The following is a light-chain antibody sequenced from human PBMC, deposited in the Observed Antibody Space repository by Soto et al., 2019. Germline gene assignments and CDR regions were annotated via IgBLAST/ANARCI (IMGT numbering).Light chain of an antibody. V-gene: IGKV1-33*01. CDR3: QQYDNLPLT. CDR2: DAS. CDR1: QDISNY. J-gene: IGKJ4*01. Sequence: DIQMTQSPSSLSASVGDRVTITCQASQDISNYLNWYQQKPGKAPKLLIYDASNLETGVPSRFSGSGSWTDFTVTISSLQPEDIATYYCQQYDNLPLTFGGGTKVEIK.